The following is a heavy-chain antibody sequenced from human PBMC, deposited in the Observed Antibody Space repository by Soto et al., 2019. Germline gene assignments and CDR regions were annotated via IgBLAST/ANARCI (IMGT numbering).Heavy chain of an antibody. V-gene: IGHV4-4*02. D-gene: IGHD4-4*01. Sequence: QVQLQESGPGLVRPSGTLSLTCSVSGASVVNGNWWSWVRQSPGKGLEWIGEVSLAGGNHYNPSLQSRVTISLDESKNQFSLILTSVTVADAAIYYCARGLQYWLPTFDWGRGTLVTVS. CDR2: VSLAGGN. CDR3: ARGLQYWLPTFD. CDR1: GASVVNGNW. J-gene: IGHJ4*02.